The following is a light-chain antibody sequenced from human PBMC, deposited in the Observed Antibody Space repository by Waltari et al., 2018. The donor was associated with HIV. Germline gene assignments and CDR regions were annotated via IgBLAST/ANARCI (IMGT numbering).Light chain of an antibody. CDR2: DAS. CDR1: QIIGRNY. J-gene: IGKJ3*01. CDR3: QQYASAPLT. Sequence: EIVLTQSPVALSLSQGERATLSCRASQIIGRNYLAWYQQKPGQAPSLLIYDASTRDPDIPDRFSGSGSGTDFTFTISRLEPEDFAVYYCQQYASAPLTFGPGTKIDFK. V-gene: IGKV3-20*01.